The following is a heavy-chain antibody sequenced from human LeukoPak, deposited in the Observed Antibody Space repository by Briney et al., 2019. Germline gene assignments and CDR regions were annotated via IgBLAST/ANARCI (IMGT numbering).Heavy chain of an antibody. V-gene: IGHV3-30*18. D-gene: IGHD3-22*01. CDR1: GFTFTNYG. Sequence: GRSLTLSCAASGFTFTNYGMHWVRQAPGKGLEWVAIISHDGTIQHYGDSLKGRFTISRDNSKNTVSLQVKNLRPEDTAVYFCAKAPYIRGYYFDFWGQGIPVSVSS. J-gene: IGHJ4*02. CDR2: ISHDGTIQ. CDR3: AKAPYIRGYYFDF.